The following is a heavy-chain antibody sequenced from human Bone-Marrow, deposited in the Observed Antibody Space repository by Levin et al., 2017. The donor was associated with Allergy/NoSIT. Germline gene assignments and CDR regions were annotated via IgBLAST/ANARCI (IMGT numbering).Heavy chain of an antibody. Sequence: ASVKVSCKASGYTFTGYYMHWVRQAPGQGLEWMGWINPNSGGTNYAQKFQGRVTMTRDTSISTAYMELSRLRSDDTAVYYCARSPSVPAANPKNWFDPWGQGTLVTVSS. D-gene: IGHD2-2*01. CDR1: GYTFTGYY. CDR2: INPNSGGT. CDR3: ARSPSVPAANPKNWFDP. V-gene: IGHV1-2*02. J-gene: IGHJ5*02.